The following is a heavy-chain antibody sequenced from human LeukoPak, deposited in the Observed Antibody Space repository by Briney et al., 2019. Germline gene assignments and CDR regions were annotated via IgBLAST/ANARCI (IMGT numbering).Heavy chain of an antibody. V-gene: IGHV3-74*01. J-gene: IGHJ4*02. Sequence: GGSLRLSCAASGFTFTSYYMHWVRQAPGKGLVWVSRISGDGSNTIYADSVKGRFTISRDNAKNSLYLQMNSLRAEDTAVYYCARDLNDYGDYLDYWGQGTLVTVSS. CDR1: GFTFTSYY. CDR2: ISGDGSNT. D-gene: IGHD4-17*01. CDR3: ARDLNDYGDYLDY.